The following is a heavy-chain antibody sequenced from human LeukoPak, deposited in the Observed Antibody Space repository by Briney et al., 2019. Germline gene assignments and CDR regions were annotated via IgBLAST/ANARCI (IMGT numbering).Heavy chain of an antibody. CDR1: GGSISSGSYY. Sequence: PSETLSLTCTVSGGSISSGSYYWGWIRQPPGKGLEWIGSIYYSGSTYYNPSLKSRVTISVDTSKNQFSLKLSSVTAADTAVYYCARPYIVATIIDYWGQGTLVTVSS. V-gene: IGHV4-39*01. D-gene: IGHD5-12*01. CDR3: ARPYIVATIIDY. J-gene: IGHJ4*02. CDR2: IYYSGST.